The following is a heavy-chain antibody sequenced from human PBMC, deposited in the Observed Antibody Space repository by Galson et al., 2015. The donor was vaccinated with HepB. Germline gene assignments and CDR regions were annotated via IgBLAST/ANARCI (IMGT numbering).Heavy chain of an antibody. Sequence: SVKVSCKASGYTFTGYYMHWVRQAPGQGLEWMGWINPNSGGTNYAQKFQGRVTMTRDTSISTAYMELSRLRSDDTAVYYCARAIHDYGDYNDAFDIWGQGTMVTVSS. D-gene: IGHD4-17*01. CDR1: GYTFTGYY. V-gene: IGHV1-2*02. CDR2: INPNSGGT. CDR3: ARAIHDYGDYNDAFDI. J-gene: IGHJ3*02.